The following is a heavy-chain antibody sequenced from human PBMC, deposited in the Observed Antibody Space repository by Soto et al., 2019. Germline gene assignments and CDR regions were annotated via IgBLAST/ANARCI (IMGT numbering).Heavy chain of an antibody. CDR2: VSGSSGST. Sequence: GGSLRLSCAASGLTFSSYAMSWVRQAPGKGLGWGSAVSGSSGSTYYADPVKGRFTISRDNSKNTLYLQMTILKAEDTAVYYCSKDHSESLRSATYFDYWGQGTMVTVSS. V-gene: IGHV3-23*01. CDR3: SKDHSESLRSATYFDY. J-gene: IGHJ4*02. CDR1: GLTFSSYA. D-gene: IGHD5-12*01.